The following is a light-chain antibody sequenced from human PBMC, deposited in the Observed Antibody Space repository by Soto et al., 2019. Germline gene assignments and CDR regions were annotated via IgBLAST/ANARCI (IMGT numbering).Light chain of an antibody. CDR1: NGDVGTYDY. CDR2: EVS. J-gene: IGLJ1*01. V-gene: IGLV2-14*01. CDR3: TSYTPGGEI. Sequence: TQPASLSGSPGQSITISCTGTNGDVGTYDYVSWYQQHPGKAPQLMIYEVSNRPSGISNRFSGSKSGNTASLTISGLQPEDEADDYCTSYTPGGEIFGTGTKVTV.